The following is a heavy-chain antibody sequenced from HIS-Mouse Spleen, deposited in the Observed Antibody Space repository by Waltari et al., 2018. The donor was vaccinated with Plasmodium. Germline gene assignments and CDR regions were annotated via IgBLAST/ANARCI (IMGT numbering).Heavy chain of an antibody. CDR3: ARRYFDL. Sequence: QVQLVQSGAEVKKPGASVKVSCKASGYTFTGYYMHWVRQAPGQGLEWMGWNNRKRGGTNYAKKFQGRVTMTRNTSISTAYMELSSLRSEDTAVYYCARRYFDLWGRGTLVTVSS. CDR2: NNRKRGGT. CDR1: GYTFTGYY. V-gene: IGHV1-2*02. J-gene: IGHJ2*01.